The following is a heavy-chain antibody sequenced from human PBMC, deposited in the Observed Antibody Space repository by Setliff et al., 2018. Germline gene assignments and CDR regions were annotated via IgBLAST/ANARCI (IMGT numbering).Heavy chain of an antibody. CDR1: GYSISSGYI. D-gene: IGHD1-26*01. J-gene: IGHJ4*02. CDR3: ARESTGSYRGLDY. CDR2: IGHTGSI. V-gene: IGHV4-38-2*02. Sequence: SETLSLTCTVSGYSISSGYIWGWIRQPPGKGLEWVGNIGHTGSINYNPSLKSRLTISRDTSRNQVSLKLNSVTAADTAVYFCARESTGSYRGLDYWGQGILVTVSS.